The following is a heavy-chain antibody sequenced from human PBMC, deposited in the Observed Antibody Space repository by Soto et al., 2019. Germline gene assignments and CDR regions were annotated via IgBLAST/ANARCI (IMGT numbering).Heavy chain of an antibody. D-gene: IGHD3-16*01. CDR2: INADKGDT. Sequence: VKVSCKAFGYSFRSYGIQWVRQAPGQSLEWMRWINADKGDTKYSQNFQDRVSITRDTFANTAYMELRSLTPEDTAAYYCARVGLKYLRWFDPWGQGSLVTVSS. V-gene: IGHV1-3*01. J-gene: IGHJ5*02. CDR3: ARVGLKYLRWFDP. CDR1: GYSFRSYG.